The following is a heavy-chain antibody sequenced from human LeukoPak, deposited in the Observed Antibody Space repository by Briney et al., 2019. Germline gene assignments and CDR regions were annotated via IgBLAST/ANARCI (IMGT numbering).Heavy chain of an antibody. D-gene: IGHD6-13*01. J-gene: IGHJ3*02. CDR1: GGSFSGAY. CDR3: ARDRGYHAAGGYDAFDI. Sequence: PSETLSLTCVVYGGSFSGAYWSWIRQPAGKGLEWIGRIYTSGSTNYNPSLKSRVTLSVDTSKNQFSLKLSSVTAADTAVYYCARDRGYHAAGGYDAFDIWGQGTMVTVSS. CDR2: IYTSGST. V-gene: IGHV4-4*07.